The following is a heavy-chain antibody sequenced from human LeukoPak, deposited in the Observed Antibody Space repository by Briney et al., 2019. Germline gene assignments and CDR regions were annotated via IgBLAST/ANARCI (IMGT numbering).Heavy chain of an antibody. V-gene: IGHV4-4*07. CDR3: ATDSGHYDIGL. D-gene: IGHD3-9*01. J-gene: IGHJ4*02. CDR2: IYTSGST. Sequence: SETLSLTCTVSGGSISTYYWSWIRQPAGKGLEWIGRIYTSGSTNYNPSLKSRVTMSVDTSKNQFSLKLSSVAAADTAVYYCATDSGHYDIGLWGQGTLVTVSS. CDR1: GGSISTYY.